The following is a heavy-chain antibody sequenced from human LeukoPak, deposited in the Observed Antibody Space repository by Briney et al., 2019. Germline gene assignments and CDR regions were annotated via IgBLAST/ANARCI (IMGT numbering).Heavy chain of an antibody. CDR3: AREPDSSGYYFDY. D-gene: IGHD3-22*01. Sequence: GGSLRLSCAASGFIVSSNYMSWVRQAPGKGLEWVSVICSGDITYYADSVKGRFTISRDSSKNTLYPQMNSLRAEDTAVYYCAREPDSSGYYFDYWGQGTLVTVSS. CDR2: ICSGDIT. V-gene: IGHV3-53*01. J-gene: IGHJ4*02. CDR1: GFIVSSNY.